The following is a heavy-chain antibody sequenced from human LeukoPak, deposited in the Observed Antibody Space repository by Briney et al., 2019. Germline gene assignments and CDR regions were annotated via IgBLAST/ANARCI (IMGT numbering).Heavy chain of an antibody. CDR3: ARAPVGYCSGGSCYLYNWFDP. CDR1: GYTFTSYG. V-gene: IGHV1-18*01. J-gene: IGHJ5*02. D-gene: IGHD2-15*01. CDR2: ISAYNGNT. Sequence: ASVKVSCKASGYTFTSYGISWVRQAPGQGLEWTGWISAYNGNTNYAQKLQGRVTMTTDTSTSTAYMELRSLRSDDTAVYYCARAPVGYCSGGSCYLYNWFDPWGQGTLVTVSS.